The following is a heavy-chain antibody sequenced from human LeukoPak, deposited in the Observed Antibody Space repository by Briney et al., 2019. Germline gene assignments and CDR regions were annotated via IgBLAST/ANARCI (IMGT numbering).Heavy chain of an antibody. CDR1: NDYISDYY. CDR3: ARQGSDNYFDS. D-gene: IGHD2-21*01. Sequence: SETLSLTCTVSNDYISDYYWSWIRQPAGQGLEWIGRVSKFGNTNYNPSLKRRVTMSVQTSKNQFSLKLNSVTAADTAVYYCARQGSDNYFDSWGLGTLVTVSS. V-gene: IGHV4-4*07. CDR2: VSKFGNT. J-gene: IGHJ4*02.